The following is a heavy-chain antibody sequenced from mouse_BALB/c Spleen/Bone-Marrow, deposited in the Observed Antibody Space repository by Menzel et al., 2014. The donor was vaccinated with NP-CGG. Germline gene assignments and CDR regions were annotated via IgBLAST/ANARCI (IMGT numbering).Heavy chain of an antibody. V-gene: IGHV1-14*01. D-gene: IGHD2-1*01. CDR3: ARDGNPYWYFDV. CDR1: GYTFTSYV. CDR2: INPYNDGT. Sequence: VQLQQPGPELVKPGASVKMSCKASGYTFTSYVMHWVKQKPGQGPEWIGYINPYNDGTKYNEKFKGKATLTSDKSSSTAYMELSSLTSEDSAVYYCARDGNPYWYFDVWGAGTTVTVSS. J-gene: IGHJ1*01.